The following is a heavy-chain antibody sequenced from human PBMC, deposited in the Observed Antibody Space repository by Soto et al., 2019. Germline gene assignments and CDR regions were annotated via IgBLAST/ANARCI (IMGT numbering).Heavy chain of an antibody. CDR3: ATNIVVVPGRSTPPLSY. D-gene: IGHD2-2*01. V-gene: IGHV5-51*03. J-gene: IGHJ4*02. CDR2: IYPGDSDT. CDR1: GYSFTSYW. Sequence: EVQLVQSGAEVKKPGESLQISCKGSGYSFTSYWIGWVRQMPGKGLEWMGIIYPGDSDTRYSPSFQGQATISADKSISTAYLQWSSLKASDTAMYYCATNIVVVPGRSTPPLSYWGQGTLVTVSS.